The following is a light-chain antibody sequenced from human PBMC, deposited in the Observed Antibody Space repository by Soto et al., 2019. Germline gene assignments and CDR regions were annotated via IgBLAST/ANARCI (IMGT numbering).Light chain of an antibody. CDR1: GGSIASNY. CDR3: TSYAGGNILV. Sequence: NFMLTQPHSVSESPGKTVTISCTGSGGSIASNYVQWYQQRPGSAPTTVISENNRRPSGVPDRFSGSKSGNTASLTVSGLQADDEADYYCTSYAGGNILVFGGGTQLTVL. CDR2: ENN. V-gene: IGLV6-57*02. J-gene: IGLJ2*01.